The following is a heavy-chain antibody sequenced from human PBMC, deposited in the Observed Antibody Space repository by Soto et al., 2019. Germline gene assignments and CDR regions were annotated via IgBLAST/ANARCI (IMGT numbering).Heavy chain of an antibody. CDR2: IRSKSYGEIT. Sequence: EVQLVESGGGLVQPGQSLRLSCVGSGFIFSDAWMIWVRQAPGKGLEWVGRIRSKSYGEITDYAGPVKGRFLLSRDDSTSTLYLQMNILQTGDTAVYYCTAQSRRQWPTMXGLYWXQGT. CDR1: GFIFSDAW. V-gene: IGHV3-15*01. CDR3: TAQSRRQWPTMXGLY. D-gene: IGHD2-8*01. J-gene: IGHJ4*02.